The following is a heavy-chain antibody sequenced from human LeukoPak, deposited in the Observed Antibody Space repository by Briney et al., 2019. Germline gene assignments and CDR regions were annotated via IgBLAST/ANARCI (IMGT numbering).Heavy chain of an antibody. CDR2: ITSGSVTT. V-gene: IGHV3-48*02. J-gene: IGHJ4*02. D-gene: IGHD3-10*01. CDR3: ARVEYYSGSYEDY. Sequence: GGSLRRSCAASGFSFGTYAMSWVRQAPGKGLEWLSHITSGSVTTHYADSVKGRFTVSRDNPKNSLYLQMNSLRDEDTAVYYCARVEYYSGSYEDYWGQGTLVTVSS. CDR1: GFSFGTYA.